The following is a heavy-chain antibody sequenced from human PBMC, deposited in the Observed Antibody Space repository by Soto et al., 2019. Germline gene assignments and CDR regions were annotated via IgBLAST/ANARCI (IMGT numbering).Heavy chain of an antibody. CDR2: IYYSGST. V-gene: IGHV4-30-4*01. D-gene: IGHD4-4*01. CDR3: ARDVRLQRSHYFDY. J-gene: IGHJ4*02. Sequence: SETLSLTCTVSGGSISSGDYYWSWIRQPPGKGLEWIGYIYYSGSTYYNPSLKSRVTISVDTSKNQFSLKLSSVTAADTAVYYCARDVRLQRSHYFDYWGQRTLDTVSS. CDR1: GGSISSGDYY.